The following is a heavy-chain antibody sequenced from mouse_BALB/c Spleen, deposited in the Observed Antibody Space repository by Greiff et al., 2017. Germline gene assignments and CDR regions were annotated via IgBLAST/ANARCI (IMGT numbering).Heavy chain of an antibody. J-gene: IGHJ4*01. Sequence: QVQLKESGPGLVAPSQSLSITCTVSGFSLTGYGVNWVRQPPGKGLEWLGMIWGDRSTDYNSALKSRLSISKDNSKSQVFLKMNSLQTDDTARYYCAREGNYVDYAMDYWGQGTSVTVSS. CDR2: IWGDRST. CDR3: AREGNYVDYAMDY. CDR1: GFSLTGYG. D-gene: IGHD2-1*01. V-gene: IGHV2-6-7*01.